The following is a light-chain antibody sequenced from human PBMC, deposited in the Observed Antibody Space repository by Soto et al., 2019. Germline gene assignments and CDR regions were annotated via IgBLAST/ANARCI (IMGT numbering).Light chain of an antibody. Sequence: DVVMTQSPLSLPVTLGQPASISCRSSQSLVYSDGNTYLNWFQQRPGQSPRRLIYKVSNRDSGVPDRFSGSGSCTDFTVKISRVEVEGVGVYYCVKGTHWPWRFGQGTKVEIK. V-gene: IGKV2-30*01. CDR3: VKGTHWPWR. CDR2: KVS. J-gene: IGKJ1*01. CDR1: QSLVYSDGNTY.